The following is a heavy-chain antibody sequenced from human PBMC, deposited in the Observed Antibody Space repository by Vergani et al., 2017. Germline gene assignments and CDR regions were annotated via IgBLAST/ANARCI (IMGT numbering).Heavy chain of an antibody. J-gene: IGHJ3*02. D-gene: IGHD3-10*01. CDR1: GGTFSSYA. V-gene: IGHV1-69*01. Sequence: QVQLVQSGAEVKKPGSLVKVSCKASGGTFSSYAISWVRQAPGQGLEWMGGIIPIFGTANYAQKFQGRVTITADESTSTAYMELSSLRSEDTAVYYCARGFNTMVRGVIIIGAFDIWGQGTMVTVSS. CDR3: ARGFNTMVRGVIIIGAFDI. CDR2: IIPIFGTA.